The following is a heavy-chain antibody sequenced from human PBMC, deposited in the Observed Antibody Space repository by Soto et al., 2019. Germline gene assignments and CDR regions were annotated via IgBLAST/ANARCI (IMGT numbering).Heavy chain of an antibody. CDR2: IFSNDEK. CDR3: ARGTDLRVQTRRITSEAVAFDI. J-gene: IGHJ3*02. V-gene: IGHV2-26*01. CDR1: GFSLSNARMG. Sequence: QVTLKESGPVLVKPTETLTLTCTVSGFSLSNARMGVSWIRQPPGKALEWLAHIFSNDEKSYSTSLKSRLTISKDTSKSQVVLTMTNMDPVDTDTYYCARGTDLRVQTRRITSEAVAFDIWGQGTMVTVSS. D-gene: IGHD3-16*01.